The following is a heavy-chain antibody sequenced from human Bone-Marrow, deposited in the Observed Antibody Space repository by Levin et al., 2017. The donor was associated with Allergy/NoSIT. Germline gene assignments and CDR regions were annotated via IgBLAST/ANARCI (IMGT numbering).Heavy chain of an antibody. Sequence: ASVKVSCAASGFNYSKYAMNWVRQAPGKGLEWVSGVSGSGADTYYADSVKGRFTISRDNSKNTLYLQMSSLRADDTAVYYCAKAVVTVTDYDYWGQGTLVTVSS. CDR1: GFNYSKYA. D-gene: IGHD2-21*02. J-gene: IGHJ4*02. V-gene: IGHV3-23*01. CDR3: AKAVVTVTDYDY. CDR2: VSGSGADT.